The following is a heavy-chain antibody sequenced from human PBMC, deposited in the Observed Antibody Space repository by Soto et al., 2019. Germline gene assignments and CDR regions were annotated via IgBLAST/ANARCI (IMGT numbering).Heavy chain of an antibody. V-gene: IGHV3-21*01. D-gene: IGHD3-10*01. CDR3: ARDSFTYYGSGRPLLFDY. CDR2: ISSSSSYI. Sequence: GGSLRLSCAASGFTFSSYSMNWVRQAPGKGLEWVSSISSSSSYIYYADSVKGRFTISRDNAKNSLYLQMNSLRAEDTAVYYCARDSFTYYGSGRPLLFDYWGQGTLVTFSS. J-gene: IGHJ4*02. CDR1: GFTFSSYS.